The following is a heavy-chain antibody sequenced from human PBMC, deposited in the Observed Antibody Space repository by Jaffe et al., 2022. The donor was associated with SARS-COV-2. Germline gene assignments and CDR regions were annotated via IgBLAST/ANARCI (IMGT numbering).Heavy chain of an antibody. CDR2: IIPISGTA. CDR3: AKEGGLESFHSDYYYFMDV. CDR1: GDTFRSYA. J-gene: IGHJ6*03. D-gene: IGHD3-10*01. V-gene: IGHV1-69*18. Sequence: QVQLVQSGAEVKKPGSSVKVSCKVSGDTFRSYAINWVRQAPGQGLEWMGKIIPISGTANHAQNFQGRVTITADESTSTAYMELSSLRSDDTAVYYCAKEGGLESFHSDYYYFMDVWGKGTTVTVSS.